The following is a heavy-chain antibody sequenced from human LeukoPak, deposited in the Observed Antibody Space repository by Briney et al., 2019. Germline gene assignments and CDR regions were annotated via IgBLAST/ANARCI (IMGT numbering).Heavy chain of an antibody. CDR1: GFTFSRYG. V-gene: IGHV3-30*02. D-gene: IGHD5-18*01. J-gene: IGHJ4*02. CDR3: AILGGYSYGGRYFDY. CDR2: IRYDGSNK. Sequence: PGGSLRLSCAASGFTFSRYGMHWVRQAPGKGLEWVAFIRYDGSNKYYADSVKGRFTISRDNSKNTLYLQMNSLRAEDTAVYYCAILGGYSYGGRYFDYWGQGTLVTVSS.